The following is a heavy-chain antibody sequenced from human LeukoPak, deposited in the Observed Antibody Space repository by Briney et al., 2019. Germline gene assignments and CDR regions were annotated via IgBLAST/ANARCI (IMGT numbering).Heavy chain of an antibody. V-gene: IGHV5-51*01. CDR2: IYPGDSDT. Sequence: RPGESLKISCKGSGYSSTSYWIGWVRQMPGKGLEWMGIIYPGDSDTRYSPSFQGQVTISADKSISTAYLQWSSLKASDTAMYYCARQGPYSSSSLDAFDIWGQGTMVTVSS. J-gene: IGHJ3*02. CDR3: ARQGPYSSSSLDAFDI. D-gene: IGHD6-6*01. CDR1: GYSSTSYW.